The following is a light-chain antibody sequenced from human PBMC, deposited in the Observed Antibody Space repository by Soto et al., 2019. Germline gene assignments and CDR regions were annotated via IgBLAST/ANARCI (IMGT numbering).Light chain of an antibody. V-gene: IGLV2-14*01. CDR1: SSDLAIYNY. J-gene: IGLJ1*01. CDR2: QVT. CDR3: SSYTASSNYV. Sequence: QSVLTQPASVSGSPGQSITISCTGTSSDLAIYNYVSWYQQQPGKAPKLMIYQVTNRPSGVSNRFSGSRSGNTASLTISGLQAEDEAEYYCSSYTASSNYVLGNGTKLT.